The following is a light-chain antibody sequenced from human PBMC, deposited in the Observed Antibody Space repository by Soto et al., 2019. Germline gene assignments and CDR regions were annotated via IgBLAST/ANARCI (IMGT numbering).Light chain of an antibody. V-gene: IGKV3-20*01. Sequence: EIVLTQSPGTLSLSPGGRAALSCRASQSISADYLDWYQQKPGQSPRLLIYGGSSRATGIPDRFSGRGSGTDFTLTISRLAHEDVAVYYCQNYGSSVVTFGPGTKVDIK. CDR3: QNYGSSVVT. J-gene: IGKJ3*01. CDR1: QSISADY. CDR2: GGS.